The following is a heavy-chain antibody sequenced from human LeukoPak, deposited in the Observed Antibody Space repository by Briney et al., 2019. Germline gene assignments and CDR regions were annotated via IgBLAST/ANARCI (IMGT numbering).Heavy chain of an antibody. CDR3: ARGLFRAAAGLNPNFDY. CDR1: GYTFTGYY. Sequence: ASVKVSCKASGYTFTGYYMHWVRQAPGQGLEWMGWINPNSGGTNYAQKFQGRVTMTRDTSISTAYMELSRLRSDDTAVYYCARGLFRAAAGLNPNFDYWGQGTLVTVSS. J-gene: IGHJ4*02. V-gene: IGHV1-2*02. CDR2: INPNSGGT. D-gene: IGHD6-13*01.